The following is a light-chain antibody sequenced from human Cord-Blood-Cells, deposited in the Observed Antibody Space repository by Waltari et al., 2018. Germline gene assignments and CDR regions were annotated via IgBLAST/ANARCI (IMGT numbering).Light chain of an antibody. CDR2: YDS. J-gene: IGLJ2*01. CDR1: NLGRKR. Sequence: SYVLTQPTSVSVAPGEPARITCGGNNLGRKRVHWYQQKPGQAPVLVIYYDSDRPSGIPERFSGSNSGNTATLTISRVEAGDEADYYCQVWDSSSDHPVFGGGTKLTVL. CDR3: QVWDSSSDHPV. V-gene: IGLV3-21*04.